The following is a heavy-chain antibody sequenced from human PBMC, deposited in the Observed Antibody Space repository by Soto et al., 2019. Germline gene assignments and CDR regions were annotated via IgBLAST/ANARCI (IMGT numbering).Heavy chain of an antibody. CDR2: IHHSGST. J-gene: IGHJ4*02. Sequence: QVQLQESGPGLVRPSGTVSLTCAVSGVSISSDNWLSWVRQPTGKALEWIGEIHHSGSTNYNPSLKSRVTMSVVPSKDLFSLTLNSVTAADTDFYYCARDQGSHPGDWGQGTLVSVSS. CDR1: GVSISSDNW. D-gene: IGHD6-13*01. V-gene: IGHV4-4*02. CDR3: ARDQGSHPGD.